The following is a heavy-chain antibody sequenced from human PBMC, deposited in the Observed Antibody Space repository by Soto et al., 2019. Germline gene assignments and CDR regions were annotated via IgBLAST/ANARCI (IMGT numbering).Heavy chain of an antibody. D-gene: IGHD2-2*01. CDR2: INPNSGGT. CDR1: GYTFTGYY. J-gene: IGHJ4*02. CDR3: ARDLSSPDIVVVPAARFPDY. V-gene: IGHV1-2*02. Sequence: GASVKVFCKASGYTFTGYYMHWVRQAPGQGLEWMGWINPNSGGTNYAQKFQGRVTMTRDTSISTAYMELSRLRSDDTAVYYCARDLSSPDIVVVPAARFPDYWGQGTLVTVSS.